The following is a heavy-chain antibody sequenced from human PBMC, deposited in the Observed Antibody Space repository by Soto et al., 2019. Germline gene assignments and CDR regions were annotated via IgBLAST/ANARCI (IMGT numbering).Heavy chain of an antibody. J-gene: IGHJ4*02. CDR2: IYLGDSDT. CDR1: GYSFTNYW. V-gene: IGHV5-51*01. CDR3: VRRGTAAGTIDY. D-gene: IGHD6-13*01. Sequence: GESLKISCKGSGYSFTNYWIGWVRQMPGKGLEWIGVIYLGDSDTRYSPSFQGQVTISADKSISTAYLQWSSLKASDTAIYYCVRRGTAAGTIDYWGQGTLVTVSS.